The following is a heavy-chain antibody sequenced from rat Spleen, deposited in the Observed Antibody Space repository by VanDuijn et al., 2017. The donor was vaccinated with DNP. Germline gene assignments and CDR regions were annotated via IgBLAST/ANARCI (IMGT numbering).Heavy chain of an antibody. CDR3: ARHVLPLRVWDY. CDR1: GFTFSDYY. V-gene: IGHV5-22*01. D-gene: IGHD1-4*01. CDR2: ISYDGGSN. J-gene: IGHJ2*01. Sequence: EVQLVQSGGGLVQPGTSLKISCAASGFTFSDYYMAWVRQAPTKGLEWVAYISYDGGSNYNGDSVKGRFTISRDNAKNTLYLQMNSLRSEDTATYYCARHVLPLRVWDYWGQGVMVTVSS.